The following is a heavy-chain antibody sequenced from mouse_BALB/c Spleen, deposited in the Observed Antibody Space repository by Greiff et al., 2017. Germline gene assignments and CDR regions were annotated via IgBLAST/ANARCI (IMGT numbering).Heavy chain of an antibody. D-gene: IGHD4-1*02. J-gene: IGHJ2*01. V-gene: IGHV1-54*01. CDR2: INPGSGGT. CDR1: GYAFTNYL. Sequence: QVQLQQSGAELVRPGTSVKVSCKASGYAFTNYLIEWVKQRPGQGLEWIGVINPGSGGTNYNEKFKGKATLTADKSSSTAYMQLSSLTSDDAAVYFCASSNWDGVDYWGQGTTRTVSS. CDR3: ASSNWDGVDY.